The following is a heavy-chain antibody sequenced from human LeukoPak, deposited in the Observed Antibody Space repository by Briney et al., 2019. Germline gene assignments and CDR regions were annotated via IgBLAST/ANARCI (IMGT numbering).Heavy chain of an antibody. Sequence: SETLSLTCTVSGGSISSGSYYWSWIRQPAGKGLEWVGRIYTSGSTYYNPSLKSRVTISVDTSKNQFSLKLSSVTAADTAVYYCASPGDSSGYYRYRYWGQGTLVTVSS. J-gene: IGHJ4*02. CDR2: IYTSGST. D-gene: IGHD3-22*01. CDR1: GGSISSGSYY. CDR3: ASPGDSSGYYRYRY. V-gene: IGHV4-61*02.